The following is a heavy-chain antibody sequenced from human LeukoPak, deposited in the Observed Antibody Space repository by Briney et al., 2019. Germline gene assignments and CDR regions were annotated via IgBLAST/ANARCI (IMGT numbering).Heavy chain of an antibody. CDR3: AKGRRYCSGGSCYYFDY. V-gene: IGHV3-30*18. CDR2: ISYDGSNK. Sequence: PGGSLRLSCAASGSAFSSYGMHWVRQAPGKGLEWVAVISYDGSNKYYADSVKGRFTISRDNSRNTVYLQMNSLRAEDTAVYYCAKGRRYCSGGSCYYFDYWGQGTLVTVSS. CDR1: GSAFSSYG. D-gene: IGHD2-15*01. J-gene: IGHJ4*02.